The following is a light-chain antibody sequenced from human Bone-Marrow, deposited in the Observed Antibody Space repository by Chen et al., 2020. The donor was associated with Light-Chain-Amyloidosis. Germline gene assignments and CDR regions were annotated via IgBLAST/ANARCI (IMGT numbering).Light chain of an antibody. J-gene: IGLJ2*01. CDR1: RSNIGSNF. V-gene: IGLV1-47*01. CDR2: RNE. CDR3: ASWDDSLSGLL. Sequence: QSVLTQPPSASGTPGQSVTISCSGSRSNIGSNFVSWYHELPGMAPKLLIYRNERRPSGVPGRFSGSGSGTSASLALGGLRSEDEAYYYCASWDDSLSGLLFGGGTQLSVL.